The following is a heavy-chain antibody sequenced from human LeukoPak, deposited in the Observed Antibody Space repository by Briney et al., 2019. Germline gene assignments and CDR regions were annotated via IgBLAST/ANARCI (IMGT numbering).Heavy chain of an antibody. D-gene: IGHD3-10*01. J-gene: IGHJ4*02. CDR1: GYTFTSYD. V-gene: IGHV1-8*01. CDR3: ALVKVRTYYFDY. CDR2: MNPNSGNT. Sequence: ASVKVSCKASGYTFTSYDINWVRQATGQGLEWMGWMNPNSGNTGYAQKFQGRVTMTRNTSISTAYMELSSLRSEDTAVYYCALVKVRTYYFDYWGQGTLVTVSS.